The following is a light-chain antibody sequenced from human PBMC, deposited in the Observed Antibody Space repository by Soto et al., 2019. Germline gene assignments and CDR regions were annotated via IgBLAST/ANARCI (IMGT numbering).Light chain of an antibody. CDR3: QSYDSSLSGWV. CDR1: SSNIGAGYD. CDR2: GNS. V-gene: IGLV1-40*01. J-gene: IGLJ3*02. Sequence: QSVLTQPPSVSGAPGQRVTISCTGSSSNIGAGYDVHWYQQLPGTAPKLLIYGNSNRPSGVPDRFSGSKSGTSASLAITGLQAEDEADHYCQSYDSSLSGWVFGGGTKPTVL.